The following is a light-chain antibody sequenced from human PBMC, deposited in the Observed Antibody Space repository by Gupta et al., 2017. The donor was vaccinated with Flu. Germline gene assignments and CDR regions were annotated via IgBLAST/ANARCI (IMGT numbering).Light chain of an antibody. Sequence: GQTASITCGGNNIGNRDVHWYQQKPGQAPVLVVFDVSDRPSGISERFSGSNSGNTATLTISRAEAGDEADYYCQVWDSSRDVEVFGGGTKLTVL. J-gene: IGLJ3*02. CDR2: DVS. CDR3: QVWDSSRDVEV. CDR1: NIGNRD. V-gene: IGLV3-21*02.